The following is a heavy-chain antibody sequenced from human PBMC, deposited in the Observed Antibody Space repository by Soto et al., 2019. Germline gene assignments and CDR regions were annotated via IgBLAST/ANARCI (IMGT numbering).Heavy chain of an antibody. D-gene: IGHD5-18*01. J-gene: IGHJ6*02. V-gene: IGHV4-31*03. CDR3: ALEGTYSYGSKTYGMDV. CDR1: GGSISSGGYY. Sequence: SETLSLTCTVSGGSISSGGYYWSWIRQHPGKGLEWIGYIYYSGSTYYNPSLKSRVTISVDTSKNQFSLKLSSVTAADTAVYYCALEGTYSYGSKTYGMDVWGQGTTVTVSS. CDR2: IYYSGST.